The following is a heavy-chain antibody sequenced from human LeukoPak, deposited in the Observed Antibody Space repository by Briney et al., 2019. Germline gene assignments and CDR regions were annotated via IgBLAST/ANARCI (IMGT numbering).Heavy chain of an antibody. CDR2: IIPISGTA. Sequence: GASVKVSCKASGYTFTGYYMHWVRQAPGQGLEWMGGIIPISGTANYAQKFQGRVTITTDESTSTAYMELSSLRSEDTAVYYCGRGVDIVATNTDLDWFDPSGEGTLVTVS. CDR1: GYTFTGYY. J-gene: IGHJ5*02. D-gene: IGHD5-12*01. CDR3: GRGVDIVATNTDLDWFDP. V-gene: IGHV1-69*05.